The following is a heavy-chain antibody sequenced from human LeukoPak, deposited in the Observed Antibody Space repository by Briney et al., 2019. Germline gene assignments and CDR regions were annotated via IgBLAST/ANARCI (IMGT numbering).Heavy chain of an antibody. J-gene: IGHJ3*02. CDR3: ARAGKAFDI. V-gene: IGHV3-48*04. D-gene: IGHD3-10*01. Sequence: GGSLRLSCTAYDFTFSRYSMNWVRQAPGKGLEWVSYISGTSAIIYYADSVEGRFTVSRDNAKSSLYLQMNSLRVEDTAVYYCARAGKAFDIWGQGTMVTVSS. CDR2: ISGTSAII. CDR1: DFTFSRYS.